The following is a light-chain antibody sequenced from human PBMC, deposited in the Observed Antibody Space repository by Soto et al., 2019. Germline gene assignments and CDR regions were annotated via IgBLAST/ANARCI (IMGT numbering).Light chain of an antibody. V-gene: IGLV3-21*04. J-gene: IGLJ1*01. CDR3: QVWDSSSEHYV. Sequence: SYELTQPPSVSVAPGETATISCGGNNSGGKSVHWSQQKPGQAPVSVIHYDNDRPSGIPERFSGSNSGNTATLSISRVEAGDEADYYCQVWDSSSEHYVFGTGTKLTVL. CDR1: NSGGKS. CDR2: YDN.